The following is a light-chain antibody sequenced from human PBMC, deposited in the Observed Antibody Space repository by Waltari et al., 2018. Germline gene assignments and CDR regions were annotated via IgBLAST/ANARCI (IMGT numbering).Light chain of an antibody. J-gene: IGKJ1*01. CDR2: RVS. Sequence: DIVLTQTPLSLPVTPGEPVSISCRSSQSLLHSNGNTYLYWYLQKPGQPPRLLFYRVSKRFFGVPDRISGSGSGTDFTLKISRVEAEDVGVYYCMQGLQIPWTFGQGTKVEIK. CDR3: MQGLQIPWT. V-gene: IGKV2-29*02. CDR1: QSLLHSNGNTY.